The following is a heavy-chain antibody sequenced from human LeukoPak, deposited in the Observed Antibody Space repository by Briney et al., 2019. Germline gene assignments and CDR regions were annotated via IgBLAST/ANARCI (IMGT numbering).Heavy chain of an antibody. V-gene: IGHV1-2*04. J-gene: IGHJ4*02. CDR1: GYTFTGYY. Sequence: ASVKVSCKASGYTFTGYYMHWVRQAPGQGLEWMGWINPNSGGTNYAQKFQGWVTMTRDTSISTAYMELSRLRSDDTAVYYCARDYSKTAPPDYWGQGTLVTVSS. D-gene: IGHD6-6*01. CDR3: ARDYSKTAPPDY. CDR2: INPNSGGT.